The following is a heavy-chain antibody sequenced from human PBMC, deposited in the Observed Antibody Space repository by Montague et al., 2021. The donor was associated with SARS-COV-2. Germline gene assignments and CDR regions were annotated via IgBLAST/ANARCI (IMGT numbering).Heavy chain of an antibody. J-gene: IGHJ3*02. CDR3: ARVPRNYDFWSGFYDAFDI. Sequence: SETLSLTCTVSGGSISSYYWSWIRQPPGKGLEWIGYIYYSGSTNYNPSLKSRVTISVDTSKNQLSLKLSSVTAADTAVYYCARVPRNYDFWSGFYDAFDIWGQGTMVTVSS. V-gene: IGHV4-59*01. D-gene: IGHD3-3*01. CDR1: GGSISSYY. CDR2: IYYSGST.